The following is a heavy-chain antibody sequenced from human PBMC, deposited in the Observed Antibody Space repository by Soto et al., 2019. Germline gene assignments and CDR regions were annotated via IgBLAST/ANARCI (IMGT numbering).Heavy chain of an antibody. V-gene: IGHV1-69*08. Sequence: QVHLVQSGAELKQPGSSVTVSCKASGGTFNTYTFSWVRQVPGQGLEWMGSVLPILGSINYAPEFQGRLSISAVQSSTTVYMVLSSLTSQDTATYYCGRIPRYSFPTSDPLDNWGQGTLVTVSS. D-gene: IGHD3-16*02. CDR2: VLPILGSI. J-gene: IGHJ4*02. CDR3: GRIPRYSFPTSDPLDN. CDR1: GGTFNTYT.